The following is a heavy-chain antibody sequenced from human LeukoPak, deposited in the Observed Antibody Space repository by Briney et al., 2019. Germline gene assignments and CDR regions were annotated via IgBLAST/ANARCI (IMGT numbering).Heavy chain of an antibody. CDR2: IYTSGST. J-gene: IGHJ4*02. CDR3: ARESKTYDGSGYYHDS. CDR1: GGSIYNYY. V-gene: IGHV4-4*07. Sequence: PSETLSLTCTVSGGSIYNYYWSWIRQPAGKGLEWIGRIYTSGSTDYSPSLKSRVTLSLDTSKNQFSLNLNSVTAADTAVYFRARESKTYDGSGYYHDSWGQGTLVTVSS. D-gene: IGHD3-22*01.